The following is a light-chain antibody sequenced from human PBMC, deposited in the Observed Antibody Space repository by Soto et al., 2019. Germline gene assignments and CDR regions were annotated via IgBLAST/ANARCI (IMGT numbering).Light chain of an antibody. J-gene: IGLJ3*02. CDR2: EVS. V-gene: IGLV2-14*01. CDR1: SSDVGGYNY. Sequence: QSALTQPASVSGSPGQSITISCTGTSSDVGGYNYVTWYQQHPGKAPKLMIYEVSNRPSGVSNRFSGSKSGNTASLTLSGLQAEDEADYYCSSYTSSSTLRVFGGGTKLTV. CDR3: SSYTSSSTLRV.